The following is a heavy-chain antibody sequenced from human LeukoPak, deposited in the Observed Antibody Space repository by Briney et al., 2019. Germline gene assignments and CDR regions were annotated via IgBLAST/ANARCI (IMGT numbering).Heavy chain of an antibody. Sequence: SETQSLTCAVSGGSISSSTWWSWVRLPPGKGLEWIGEIFHSGSTNFNPSLKSRLTMSVDESKHEFSLKLTSVTAADTAVYYCASGGLVSRYLDHWGQGTLVTVSS. V-gene: IGHV4-4*02. CDR1: GGSISSSTW. J-gene: IGHJ4*02. D-gene: IGHD3-9*01. CDR2: IFHSGST. CDR3: ASGGLVSRYLDH.